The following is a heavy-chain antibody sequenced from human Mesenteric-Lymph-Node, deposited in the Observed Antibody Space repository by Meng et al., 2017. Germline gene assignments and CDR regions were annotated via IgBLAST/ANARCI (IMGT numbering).Heavy chain of an antibody. D-gene: IGHD4-17*01. CDR2: ISSSGSTI. CDR1: GFTFSSYS. CDR3: ARDMTTVRY. J-gene: IGHJ4*02. V-gene: IGHV3-48*04. Sequence: GESLKISCAASGFTFSSYSMNWIRQAPGKGLEWVSYISSSGSTIYYADSVKGRFTISRDNAKNSLYLQMNSLRAEDTAVYYCARDMTTVRYWGQGTLVTVSS.